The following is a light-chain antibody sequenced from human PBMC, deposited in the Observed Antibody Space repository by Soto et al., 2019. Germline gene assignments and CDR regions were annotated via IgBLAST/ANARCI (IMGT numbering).Light chain of an antibody. CDR3: MQGTHWPWT. CDR1: QSLLHITGETF. J-gene: IGKJ1*01. CDR2: EVS. Sequence: DVVMTQTPLSLSVAPGQPASISCKSSQSLLHITGETFLFWYLQKPGQSPQLLIYEVSTRVSGVPDRFSGRRSGTHCTLKITRVEDEDVGVYYCMQGTHWPWTSGQCTNGDIK. V-gene: IGKV2-29*03.